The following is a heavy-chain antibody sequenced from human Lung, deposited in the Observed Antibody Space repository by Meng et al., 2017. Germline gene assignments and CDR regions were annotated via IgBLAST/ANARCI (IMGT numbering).Heavy chain of an antibody. CDR3: AKLYDSSGYYYVWFDP. V-gene: IGHV2-5*01. D-gene: IGHD3-22*01. CDR1: GFSLSTSGVG. Sequence: SGPTLVKPTQTLTLTCTFSGFSLSTSGVGVGWIRQPPGKALEWLALIYWNDDKRYSPSLKSRLTITKDTSKNQVVLTMTNMDPVDTATYYCAKLYDSSGYYYVWFDPWGQGTLVTVSS. J-gene: IGHJ5*02. CDR2: IYWNDDK.